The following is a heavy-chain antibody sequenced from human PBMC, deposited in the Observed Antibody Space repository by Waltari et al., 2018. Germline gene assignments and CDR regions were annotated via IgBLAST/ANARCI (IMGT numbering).Heavy chain of an antibody. D-gene: IGHD6-13*01. J-gene: IGHJ4*02. CDR2: SSSSSIYR. V-gene: IGHV3-21*01. CDR1: GFTFSSYS. Sequence: EVQLVESGGGLVKPGGSLRLSCAASGFTFSSYSMNWVRQAPGKGLGWDSTSSSSSIYRYYADSVKGRFTISRDNAKNSLYLQMNSLRAEDTAVYYCARDSSGWYSGFDYWGQGTLVTVSS. CDR3: ARDSSGWYSGFDY.